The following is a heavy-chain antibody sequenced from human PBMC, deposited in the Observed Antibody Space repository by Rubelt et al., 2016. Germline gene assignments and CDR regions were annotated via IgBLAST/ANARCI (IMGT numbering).Heavy chain of an antibody. CDR3: AKDLGASNYFDY. CDR2: IRYAGTNN. Sequence: FSDYGMHWVRHAPGKGLEWVAFIRYAGTNNYYADSVKCRFTISRDNPKNTLYLQMNSLRAEDMAVYYCAKDLGASNYFDYWGQGTQVTVSS. J-gene: IGHJ4*02. CDR1: FSDYG. D-gene: IGHD1-26*01. V-gene: IGHV3-30*02.